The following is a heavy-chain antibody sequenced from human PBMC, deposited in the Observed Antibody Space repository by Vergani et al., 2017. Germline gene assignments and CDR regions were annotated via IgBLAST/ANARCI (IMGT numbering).Heavy chain of an antibody. J-gene: IGHJ5*02. Sequence: QVQLQESGPGLVKPSETLSLTCAVSGYSISSGYYWGWIRQPPGKGLEWIGSIYHSGSTYYNPSLKSRVTISVDTSKNQFSLKLSSVTAADTAVYYCARDQGIAAVTHPRDNWFDPWGQGTLVTVSS. CDR2: IYHSGST. V-gene: IGHV4-38-2*02. CDR1: GYSISSGYY. D-gene: IGHD6-13*01. CDR3: ARDQGIAAVTHPRDNWFDP.